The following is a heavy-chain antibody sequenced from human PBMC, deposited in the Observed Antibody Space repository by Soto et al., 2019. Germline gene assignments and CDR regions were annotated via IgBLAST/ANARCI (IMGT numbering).Heavy chain of an antibody. J-gene: IGHJ4*02. CDR2: IYHSGSS. CDR1: GSSISSDHY. CDR3: ARVLHDPSGSHFDL. D-gene: IGHD3-22*01. Sequence: NPSETLSLTCAVSGSSISSDHYWGWIRQPPGKGLEWIGAIYHSGSSYNNPSLKGRLTISVDTSKNHFSLRLTSVTAADTAVYYCARVLHDPSGSHFDLWGQGTLVTVSS. V-gene: IGHV4-38-2*01.